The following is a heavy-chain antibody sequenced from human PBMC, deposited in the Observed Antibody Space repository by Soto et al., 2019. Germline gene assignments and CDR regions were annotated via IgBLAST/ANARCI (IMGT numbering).Heavy chain of an antibody. J-gene: IGHJ4*02. CDR2: ISAYNANA. CDR1: GYTFRNFG. V-gene: IGHV1-18*01. Sequence: QIQLLQSGAEVKKPGASVKVTCKASGYTFRNFGISWVRQAPGQGLEWMGWISAYNANANSAQKFQGRLTMTADTSTSTAYMELRSLRSDDTAVYDCARENSYFDYWGQGTLVTVSS. CDR3: ARENSYFDY.